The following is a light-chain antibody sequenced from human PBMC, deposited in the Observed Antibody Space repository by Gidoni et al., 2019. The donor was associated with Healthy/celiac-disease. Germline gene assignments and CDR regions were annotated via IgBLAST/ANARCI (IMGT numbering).Light chain of an antibody. Sequence: EIVMTQSPATLSVSPGERATLSCRASQSVSSNLAWYQQKPGQAPRLLIYGASSGSGTEFTLTISSLQSEDFAVYYCQQYNNWALTFGGGTKVEIK. CDR2: GAS. CDR1: QSVSSN. J-gene: IGKJ4*01. V-gene: IGKV3-15*01. CDR3: QQYNNWALT.